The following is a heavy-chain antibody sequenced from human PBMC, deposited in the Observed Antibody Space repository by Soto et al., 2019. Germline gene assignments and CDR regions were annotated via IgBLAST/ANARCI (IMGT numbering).Heavy chain of an antibody. CDR3: AKDTVVTASYYYYGMDV. CDR2: ISYDGSNK. V-gene: IGHV3-30*18. J-gene: IGHJ6*02. Sequence: GESLKISCAASGFIFSSYGMHWVRQAPGKGLEWVAVISYDGSNKYYADSVKGRFTISRDNSKNTLYLQMNSLRAEDTAVYYCAKDTVVTASYYYYGMDVWGQGTTVTVSS. CDR1: GFIFSSYG. D-gene: IGHD2-21*02.